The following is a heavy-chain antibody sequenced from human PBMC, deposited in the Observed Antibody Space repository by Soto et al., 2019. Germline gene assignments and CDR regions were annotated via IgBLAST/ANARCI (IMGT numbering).Heavy chain of an antibody. CDR2: IYYSGST. D-gene: IGHD3-10*01. Sequence: SETLSLTCTVSGGSISSSSYYWGWIRQPPGKGLEWIGYIYYSGSTNYNPSLKSRVTISVDTSKNQFSLKLSSVTAADTAVYYCARVATPQWFGDLGPKYYFDYWGQGTLVTVSS. V-gene: IGHV4-61*05. CDR3: ARVATPQWFGDLGPKYYFDY. CDR1: GGSISSSSYY. J-gene: IGHJ4*02.